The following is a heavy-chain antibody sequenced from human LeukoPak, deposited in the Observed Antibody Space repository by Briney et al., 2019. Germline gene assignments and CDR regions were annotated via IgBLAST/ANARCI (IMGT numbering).Heavy chain of an antibody. Sequence: ASVKVSCKASGYTFTSYYMHWVRQAPGQGLEWMGIINPSGGSTSYAQKFQGRVTMTRDTSTNTVYMELSSLRSEDTAVYYCARTMVRGPLYYWGQGTLVTVSS. D-gene: IGHD3-10*01. CDR1: GYTFTSYY. V-gene: IGHV1-46*01. CDR2: INPSGGST. CDR3: ARTMVRGPLYY. J-gene: IGHJ4*02.